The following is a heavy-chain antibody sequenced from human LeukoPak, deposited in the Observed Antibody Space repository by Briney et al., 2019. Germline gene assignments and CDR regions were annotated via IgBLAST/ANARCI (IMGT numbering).Heavy chain of an antibody. Sequence: PGGSLRLSCAASGFTFSSYAMHWVRQAPGKGLEWVAVISYDGSNKYYADSVKGRFTISRDNSKTTLYLQMTSLRAEDTAVYFCASGKYRYGDNWFDPWGQGTLVTVSS. CDR2: ISYDGSNK. CDR1: GFTFSSYA. J-gene: IGHJ5*02. CDR3: ASGKYRYGDNWFDP. D-gene: IGHD5-18*01. V-gene: IGHV3-30*04.